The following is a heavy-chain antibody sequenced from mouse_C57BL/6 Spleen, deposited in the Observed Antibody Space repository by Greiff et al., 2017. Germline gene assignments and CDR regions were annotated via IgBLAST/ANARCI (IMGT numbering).Heavy chain of an antibody. CDR1: GYTFTSYW. J-gene: IGHJ2*01. CDR2: IDPSDSYT. V-gene: IGHV1-69*01. CDR3: ARWDNWFDY. D-gene: IGHD4-1*02. Sequence: QVHVKQPGAELVMPGASVKLSCKASGYTFTSYWMHWVKQRPGQGLEWIGEIDPSDSYTNYNQKFKGKSTLTVDKSSSTAYMQLSSLTSEDSAVYYCARWDNWFDYWGQGTTLTVSS.